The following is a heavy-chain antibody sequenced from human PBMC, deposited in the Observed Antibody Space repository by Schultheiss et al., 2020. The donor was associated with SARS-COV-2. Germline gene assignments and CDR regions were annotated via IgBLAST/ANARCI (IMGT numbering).Heavy chain of an antibody. CDR3: AKCSYDSSGYFV. CDR2: IKQDGSEK. Sequence: GGSLRLSCAASGFTFSSYAMSWVRQAPGKGLEWVANIKQDGSEKYYVDSVKGRFTISRDNIKNTIFLQLDSLRAEDTAIYYCAKCSYDSSGYFVWGQGVLVTVSS. J-gene: IGHJ4*02. D-gene: IGHD3-22*01. CDR1: GFTFSSYA. V-gene: IGHV3-7*03.